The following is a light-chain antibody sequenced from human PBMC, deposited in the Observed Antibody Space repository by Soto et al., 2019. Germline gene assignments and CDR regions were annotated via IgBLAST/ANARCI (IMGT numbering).Light chain of an antibody. Sequence: AIQLTQSPSSLSASVGGRVTITCRASQGISTALAWHLQKPEKAPKLLIYDASNLESGVPSRFSGSGSGTDFTLTISSLQPEDFATYYCQQYNKYPLTFGRGTKVEIK. J-gene: IGKJ4*02. CDR1: QGISTA. CDR3: QQYNKYPLT. V-gene: IGKV1D-13*01. CDR2: DAS.